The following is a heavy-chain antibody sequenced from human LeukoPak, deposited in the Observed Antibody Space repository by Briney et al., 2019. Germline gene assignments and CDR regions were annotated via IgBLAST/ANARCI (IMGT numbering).Heavy chain of an antibody. J-gene: IGHJ5*02. CDR2: IYSGGST. D-gene: IGHD3-22*01. CDR3: ARSPWGITMIAEA. V-gene: IGHV3-53*01. CDR1: GFIVSSNY. Sequence: GGSLRLSRAASGFIVSSNYMSWVRQAPGKGLGWVSVIYSGGSTYYADSVKGRFTISRDNSKNTLYLQMNSLRAEDTAVYYCARSPWGITMIAEAWGQGTLVTVSS.